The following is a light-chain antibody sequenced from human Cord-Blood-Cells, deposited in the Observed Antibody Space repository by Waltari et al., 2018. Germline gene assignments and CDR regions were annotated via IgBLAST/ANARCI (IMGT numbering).Light chain of an antibody. CDR1: QSVSSY. CDR2: DAA. Sequence: EIVLTQSPATLSLSPGERATLSSRARQSVSSYLAWYQQKPGQAPRLLIYDAANRATGIPARFRGSGSGTDFTLTISSREPEDFAVYYCQRRSNWPPSTFGPGTKVDIK. J-gene: IGKJ3*01. V-gene: IGKV3-11*01. CDR3: QRRSNWPPST.